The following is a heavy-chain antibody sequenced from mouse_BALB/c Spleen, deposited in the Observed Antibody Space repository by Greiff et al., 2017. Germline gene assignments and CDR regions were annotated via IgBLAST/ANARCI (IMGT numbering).Heavy chain of an antibody. V-gene: IGHV7-3*02. D-gene: IGHD1-2*01. CDR2: IRNKANGYTT. CDR1: GFTFTDYY. CDR3: ARDYYGYGFAY. J-gene: IGHJ3*01. Sequence: EVQLVESGGGLVQPGGSLRLSCATSGFTFTDYYMSWVRQPPGKALEWLGFIRNKANGYTTEYSASVKGRFTISRDNSQSILYLQMNTLRAEDSATYYCARDYYGYGFAYWGQGTLVTVSA.